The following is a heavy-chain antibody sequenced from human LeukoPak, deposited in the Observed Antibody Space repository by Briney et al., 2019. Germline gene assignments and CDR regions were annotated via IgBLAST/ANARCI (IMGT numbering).Heavy chain of an antibody. J-gene: IGHJ6*02. D-gene: IGHD6-13*01. Sequence: ASVKVSCKASGYTFTGYYMHWVRQAPGQGLEWMGWINPNSGGTNYAQKFQGRVTMTRDTSISTAYMELRSLRSDDTAVYYCARDLTVAAADGNVWGQGTTVTVSS. V-gene: IGHV1-2*02. CDR2: INPNSGGT. CDR3: ARDLTVAAADGNV. CDR1: GYTFTGYY.